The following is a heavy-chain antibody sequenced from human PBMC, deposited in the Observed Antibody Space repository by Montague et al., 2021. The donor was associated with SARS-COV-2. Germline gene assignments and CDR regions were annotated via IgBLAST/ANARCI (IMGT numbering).Heavy chain of an antibody. Sequence: CAISGDSVAVNSLARNWIRQSPSRRPHRLGRSYYMFKWYNDYAVSVKSRITINPDTSKNQISLQLNSVTPEDTAVYYCARTSASSDYWGQGTLVTVSS. J-gene: IGHJ4*02. CDR1: GDSVAVNSLA. CDR2: SYYMFKWYN. V-gene: IGHV6-1*01. CDR3: ARTSASSDY. D-gene: IGHD1-26*01.